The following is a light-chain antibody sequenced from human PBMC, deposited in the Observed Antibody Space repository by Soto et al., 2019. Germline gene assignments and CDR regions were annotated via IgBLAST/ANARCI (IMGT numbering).Light chain of an antibody. J-gene: IGKJ2*01. CDR1: QSISSY. V-gene: IGKV1-39*01. CDR2: AAS. CDR3: HQSYSTTSYT. Sequence: DIQMTQSPSSLSASVGDRVTITCRASQSISSYLNWYQQKPGKAPKLLIYAASSLQSGVPSRFSGSGSGTDFTLTISRLQPEDFATYYWHQSYSTTSYTFGQGTKLEIK.